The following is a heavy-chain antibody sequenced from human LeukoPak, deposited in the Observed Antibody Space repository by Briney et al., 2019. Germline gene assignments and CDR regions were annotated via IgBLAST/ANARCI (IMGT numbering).Heavy chain of an antibody. V-gene: IGHV3-48*03. D-gene: IGHD3-22*01. CDR3: ASTNYYDSSGFSNWFDP. Sequence: GGSLRLSCAASGFTFSNYEMNWVRQAPGKGLEWVSYISSRGSIYYADSVKGRFTISRDNAKNSLYLQMNSLRAEDTAIYYCASTNYYDSSGFSNWFDPWGQGTLVTVSS. CDR2: ISSRGSI. J-gene: IGHJ5*02. CDR1: GFTFSNYE.